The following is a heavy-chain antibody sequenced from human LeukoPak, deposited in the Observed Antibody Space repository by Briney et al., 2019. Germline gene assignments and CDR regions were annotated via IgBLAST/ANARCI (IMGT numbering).Heavy chain of an antibody. V-gene: IGHV4-39*07. CDR1: GGSISSSSYY. Sequence: SETLSLTCTVSGGSISSSSYYCGWIRQPPGKGLEWIGSIYYSGSTYYNPSLKSRVTISVDTSKNQFSLKLSSVTAADTAVYYCARSRAIAAVGPYYYYMDVWGKGTTVTVSS. J-gene: IGHJ6*03. D-gene: IGHD6-13*01. CDR2: IYYSGST. CDR3: ARSRAIAAVGPYYYYMDV.